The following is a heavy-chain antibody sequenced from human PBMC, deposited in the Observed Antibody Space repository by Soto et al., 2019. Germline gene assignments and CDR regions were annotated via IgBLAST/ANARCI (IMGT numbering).Heavy chain of an antibody. V-gene: IGHV2-26*01. CDR1: GFSLSNARMG. J-gene: IGHJ6*02. CDR3: ARGLYDILTGYPAYYGMDV. CDR2: IFSNDEK. D-gene: IGHD3-9*01. Sequence: QVTLKESGPVLVKPTETLTLTCTVSGFSLSNARMGVSWIRQPPGKALEWLAHIFSNDEKSYSTSLKSRLTISKDTSKSQVFLTMTNLDPVDTATYYCARGLYDILTGYPAYYGMDVWGQGTTVTVSS.